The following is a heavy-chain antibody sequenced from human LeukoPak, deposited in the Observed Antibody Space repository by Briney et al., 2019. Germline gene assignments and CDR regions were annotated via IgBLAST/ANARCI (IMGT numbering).Heavy chain of an antibody. CDR3: ARMDIVVVPTAPTNGFDI. J-gene: IGHJ3*02. CDR1: GGSIGDYY. CDR2: IYSSGSA. Sequence: TLSLTCSVSGGSIGDYYWSWIRQPPGKGLEWVGYIYSSGSANYNPSLKSRVSISLDKSKNQFSLKLTSVTAADTAVYYCARMDIVVVPTAPTNGFDIWGQGTRVTVSS. D-gene: IGHD2-15*01. V-gene: IGHV4-59*01.